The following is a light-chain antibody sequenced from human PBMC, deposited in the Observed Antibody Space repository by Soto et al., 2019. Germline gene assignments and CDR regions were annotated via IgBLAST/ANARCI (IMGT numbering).Light chain of an antibody. Sequence: DIQRTQSPFTRSACVGDRVTITYRASHDISTFLAWYQQKPGKAPKLLIYEASTLQSGVPSRFSGSGSGTEFTLTISGLLPEDFAAYHCQQLYTLPFTFGQGTLLEIK. CDR1: HDISTF. V-gene: IGKV1-9*01. CDR3: QQLYTLPFT. CDR2: EAS. J-gene: IGKJ5*01.